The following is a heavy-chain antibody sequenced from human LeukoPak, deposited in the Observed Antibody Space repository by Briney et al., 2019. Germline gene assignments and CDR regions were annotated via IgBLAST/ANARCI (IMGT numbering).Heavy chain of an antibody. Sequence: PGGSLRLSCAASGFTVSSNYMTWVRQAPGKGLEWVSVIYSGGTTYYADSVKGRFTISRDNSKNTLYLPMNSLRAEDTAVYFCTRVANPQWEPFFDFWGQGTLVTVSS. CDR3: TRVANPQWEPFFDF. D-gene: IGHD1-26*01. V-gene: IGHV3-53*01. CDR2: IYSGGTT. CDR1: GFTVSSNY. J-gene: IGHJ4*02.